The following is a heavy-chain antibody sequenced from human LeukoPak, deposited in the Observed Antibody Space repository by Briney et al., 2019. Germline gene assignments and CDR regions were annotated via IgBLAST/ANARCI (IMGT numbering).Heavy chain of an antibody. J-gene: IGHJ6*04. D-gene: IGHD2-21*01. CDR1: GFTVSTNY. V-gene: IGHV3-53*01. Sequence: GGSLRLSCAASGFTVSTNYMSWVRQAPGKGLEWVSVIYSGGSTYYADSVKGRFTISRDNSKNTVYLQMNSLRAEDTAVYYCARDHNCGGDYYSGMDVWGKGITVTVSS. CDR2: IYSGGST. CDR3: ARDHNCGGDYYSGMDV.